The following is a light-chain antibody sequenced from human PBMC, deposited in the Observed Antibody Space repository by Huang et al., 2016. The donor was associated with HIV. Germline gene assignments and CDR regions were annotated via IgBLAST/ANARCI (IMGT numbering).Light chain of an antibody. CDR3: QETYSIPYT. CDR2: AAS. Sequence: DTQMTQSPSSLSASVGDRVTITCRASQGISSYLNWYQQKPGKAPKLLIYAASTLQRGVPSRFSGSGSGTDFTLTISSLQPADSATYYCQETYSIPYTFGQGTKLEIK. V-gene: IGKV1-39*01. J-gene: IGKJ2*01. CDR1: QGISSY.